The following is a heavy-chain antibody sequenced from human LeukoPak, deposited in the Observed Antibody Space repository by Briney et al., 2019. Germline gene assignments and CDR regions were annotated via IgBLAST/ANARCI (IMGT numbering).Heavy chain of an antibody. D-gene: IGHD1-14*01. J-gene: IGHJ4*01. CDR3: AYNRNLALDN. V-gene: IGHV4/OR15-8*01. Sequence: SETLSLTCAVPGASIESHSWWSWVRQPPGKGLEWIGEVYHDGSANYKPSLKSRVTISADTSRNHFSLKLTSVTAADTAVYYCAYNRNLALDNWGRGTLVTVSS. CDR1: GASIESHSW. CDR2: VYHDGSA.